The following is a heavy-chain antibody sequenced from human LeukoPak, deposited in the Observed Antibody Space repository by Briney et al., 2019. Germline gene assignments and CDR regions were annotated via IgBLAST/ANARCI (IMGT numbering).Heavy chain of an antibody. CDR1: GGSFSGYY. V-gene: IGHV4-34*01. J-gene: IGHJ4*02. Sequence: PSETLSLTCAVYGGSFSGYYWSWIRQPPGKGLEWIGEINHSGSTNYNPSLKSRVTISVDTSKNQFSLKLSSVTAADTAVYYCARGPSRSSRYYYGSGSNKNYYFDYWGQGTLVTVSS. CDR2: INHSGST. D-gene: IGHD3-10*01. CDR3: ARGPSRSSRYYYGSGSNKNYYFDY.